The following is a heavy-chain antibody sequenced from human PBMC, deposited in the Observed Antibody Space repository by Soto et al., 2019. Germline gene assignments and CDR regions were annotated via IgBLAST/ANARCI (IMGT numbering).Heavy chain of an antibody. CDR2: IYYSGST. CDR1: GGSISSYY. D-gene: IGHD1-26*01. CDR3: ARDIAGSWFDP. Sequence: PSETLSLTCTVSGGSISSYYWSWIRQPPGKGLEWIGYIYYSGSTNYNPSLKSRVTISVDTSKNQFSLKLSSVTAADTAVYYCARDIAGSWFDPWGQGTLVTVS. V-gene: IGHV4-59*01. J-gene: IGHJ5*02.